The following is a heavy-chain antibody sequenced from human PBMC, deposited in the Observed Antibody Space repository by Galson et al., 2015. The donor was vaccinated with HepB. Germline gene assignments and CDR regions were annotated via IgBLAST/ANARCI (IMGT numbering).Heavy chain of an antibody. V-gene: IGHV4-59*01. Sequence: ETLSLTCTVSTGSISSYYWSWIRQPPGKGLEWIAYIYYSGSTQYNPSLKSRVTISVDMSRNQFSLKLSSVTAADTAVYYCAREVFGGGAFDIWGQGTMVTVSS. CDR1: TGSISSYY. CDR2: IYYSGST. D-gene: IGHD3-10*01. J-gene: IGHJ3*02. CDR3: AREVFGGGAFDI.